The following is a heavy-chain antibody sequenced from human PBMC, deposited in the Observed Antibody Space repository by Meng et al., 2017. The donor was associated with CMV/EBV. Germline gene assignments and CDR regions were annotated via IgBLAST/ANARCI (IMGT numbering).Heavy chain of an antibody. CDR2: VNSNNDAT. Sequence: VRLVQSRAEIKKPGASVKVSCTTSGFTFSDYYIHWVRQAPGQGLEWMGWVNSNNDATNYARKFQGRVSMTRDTSISTAHMELSRLMSDDTAVYYCVRSSGWSLFDYWGQGTLVTVSS. J-gene: IGHJ4*02. CDR1: GFTFSDYY. D-gene: IGHD6-19*01. CDR3: VRSSGWSLFDY. V-gene: IGHV1-2*02.